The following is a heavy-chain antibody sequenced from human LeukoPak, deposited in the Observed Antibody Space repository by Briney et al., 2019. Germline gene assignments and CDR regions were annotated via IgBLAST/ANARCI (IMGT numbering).Heavy chain of an antibody. Sequence: SETLSLTCAVYGGSFSGYYWNWIRQPSGKELEWMGEINHSGRTNSNTSLKSRVTISVDTSKNQFSLQLSSVTAADAAYYYWTRSEAEARNLYNIVLVVAKYYFDYWGQGTLVTVSS. CDR3: TRSEAEARNLYNIVLVVAKYYFDY. CDR2: INHSGRT. V-gene: IGHV4-34*01. D-gene: IGHD2-15*01. J-gene: IGHJ4*02. CDR1: GGSFSGYY.